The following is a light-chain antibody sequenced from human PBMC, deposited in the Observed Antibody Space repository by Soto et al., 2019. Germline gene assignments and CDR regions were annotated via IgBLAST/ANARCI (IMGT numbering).Light chain of an antibody. J-gene: IGLJ1*01. CDR1: SSDIGIYKY. CDR3: SSYTTSSTRV. Sequence: QSVLTQPASVSGSPGQSIAISCTGSSSDIGIYKYVSWYQQHQGKVPKLIIYEVTNRPSGVSNRFSGSKSGNTASLTISGLQAEDEADYYCSSYTTSSTRVFGPGTKVTVL. CDR2: EVT. V-gene: IGLV2-14*01.